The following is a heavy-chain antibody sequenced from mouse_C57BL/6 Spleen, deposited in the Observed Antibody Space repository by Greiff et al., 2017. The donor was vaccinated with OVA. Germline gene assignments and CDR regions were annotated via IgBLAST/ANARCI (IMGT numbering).Heavy chain of an antibody. CDR2: IDPSDSYT. Sequence: VQLQQPGAELVMPGASVKLSCKASGYTFTSYWMHWVKQRPGQGLEWIGEIDPSDSYTNYNQKFKGKSTLTVDKSSSTAYMQLSSLTSEDSAVYYCARRHVYYSFDYWGQGTTLTVSS. J-gene: IGHJ2*01. CDR3: ARRHVYYSFDY. CDR1: GYTFTSYW. D-gene: IGHD2-3*01. V-gene: IGHV1-69*01.